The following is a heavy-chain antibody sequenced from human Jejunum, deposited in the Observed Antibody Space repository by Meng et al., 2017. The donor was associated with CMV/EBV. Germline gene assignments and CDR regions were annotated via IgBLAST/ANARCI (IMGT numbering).Heavy chain of an antibody. V-gene: IGHV4-4*07. J-gene: IGHJ5*02. CDR1: AGPISGYY. D-gene: IGHD1-26*01. CDR3: ARESGSYYWIDP. Sequence: QVLLQDAGPGLVKSSETLSLTCFVSAGPISGYYWSWIRQPAGKGLEWIGRIYTSGSTHYSPSLKSRLTMSVDLAKNQISLKLSSVTAADTAVYYCARESGSYYWIDPWGQGTLVTVSS. CDR2: IYTSGST.